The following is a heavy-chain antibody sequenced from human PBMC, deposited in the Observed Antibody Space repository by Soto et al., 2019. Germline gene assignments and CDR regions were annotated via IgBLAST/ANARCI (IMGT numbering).Heavy chain of an antibody. Sequence: EVQLVESGGGVVQPGGSLRLSCTASGFTFNTHWMHWVRQAPGKGLVWVSRIYFDGITTNYAYSVKGRLTVSRDNDKNPVHLHVHTLTDEDTAVYYCARVGAMGVDYWGQGTLHTDSS. V-gene: IGHV3-74*01. CDR2: IYFDGITT. CDR1: GFTFNTHW. J-gene: IGHJ4*02. D-gene: IGHD1-26*01. CDR3: ARVGAMGVDY.